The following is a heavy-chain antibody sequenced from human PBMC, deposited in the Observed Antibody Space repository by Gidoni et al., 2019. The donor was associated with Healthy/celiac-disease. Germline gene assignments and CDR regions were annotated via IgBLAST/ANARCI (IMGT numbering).Heavy chain of an antibody. CDR1: GFTLSSNA. D-gene: IGHD3-9*01. CDR3: AKDPEGHYDILTGYYAAAFDI. V-gene: IGHV3-23*01. Sequence: EVQLLEAGGGLVQPGGSLRRAGGAPGFTLSSNAMSWARQAPGKGLVGVSAISVSGGSTYYADSWQGRFTISRDNSKNPLYLQMNSLRAEDTAVYYCAKDPEGHYDILTGYYAAAFDIWGQGTMVTVSS. J-gene: IGHJ3*02. CDR2: ISVSGGST.